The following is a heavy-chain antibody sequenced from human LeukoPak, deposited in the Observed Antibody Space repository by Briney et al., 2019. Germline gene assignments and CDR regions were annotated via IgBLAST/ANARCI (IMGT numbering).Heavy chain of an antibody. J-gene: IGHJ4*02. D-gene: IGHD3-9*01. Sequence: GGSLRLSCAASGFTFSSYAMSWVRQAPGKGLEWVSAISGSGGSTYYADSVKGRFTISRDNSKNTLYLQMNSLRAEDTAVYYCAKEHFVILLSLNYFDYWGQGTLVTVSS. V-gene: IGHV3-23*01. CDR3: AKEHFVILLSLNYFDY. CDR2: ISGSGGST. CDR1: GFTFSSYA.